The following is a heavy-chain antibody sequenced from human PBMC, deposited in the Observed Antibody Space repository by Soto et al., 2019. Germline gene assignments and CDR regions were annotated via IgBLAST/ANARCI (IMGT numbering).Heavy chain of an antibody. CDR3: ARDLIRTEYLTAY. V-gene: IGHV3-30-3*01. Sequence: GGSLRLSCAASGFTFSSYAMHWVRQAPGKGLEWVAVISYDGSNKYYADSVKGRFTISRDNSKNTLYLQMNSLRAEDTAVYYCARDLIRTEYLTAYWGQGTLVTVSS. CDR2: ISYDGSNK. J-gene: IGHJ4*02. CDR1: GFTFSSYA. D-gene: IGHD2-2*02.